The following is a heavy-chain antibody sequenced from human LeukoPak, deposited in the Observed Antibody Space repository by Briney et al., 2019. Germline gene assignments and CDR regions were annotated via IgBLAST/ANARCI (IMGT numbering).Heavy chain of an antibody. V-gene: IGHV4-59*01. Sequence: SETLSLTCTVFGASISSYYWSWIRQSPGKGLEWIGDIYSSGGTNYRATLDSRVTISLDTSKSQFSLNLRSVTAADTAVYYCARVSERRGWFDPWGQGTLVTVSS. J-gene: IGHJ5*02. CDR2: IYSSGGT. CDR3: ARVSERRGWFDP. D-gene: IGHD1-1*01. CDR1: GASISSYY.